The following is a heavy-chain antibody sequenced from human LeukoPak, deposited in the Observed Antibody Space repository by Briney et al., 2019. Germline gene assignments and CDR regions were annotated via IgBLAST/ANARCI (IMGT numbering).Heavy chain of an antibody. CDR2: IKQDGSEK. CDR3: AREADSSGYRGGFDY. D-gene: IGHD3-22*01. CDR1: GFTFSSYW. Sequence: GGSLRLSCAASGFTFSSYWMSWVRQAPGKGLEWVANIKQDGSEKYYVDSVKGRFTISRDNSKNTLYLQMNSLRAEDTAVYYCAREADSSGYRGGFDYWGQGTLVTVSS. V-gene: IGHV3-7*01. J-gene: IGHJ4*02.